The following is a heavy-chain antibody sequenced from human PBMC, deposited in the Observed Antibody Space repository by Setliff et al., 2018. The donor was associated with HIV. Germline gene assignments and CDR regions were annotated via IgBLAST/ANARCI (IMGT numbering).Heavy chain of an antibody. Sequence: SETLSLTCAVYGGSFSAYHWSWIRQTPGKGLEWIGSVSYAGTTYYNQSLEGRVSMSFDSSKNQFSLRLRSMAAADAATYYCTADRASVWYGHWGQGTLVTVSS. J-gene: IGHJ5*02. D-gene: IGHD6-19*01. CDR1: GGSFSAYH. CDR3: TADRASVWYGH. CDR2: VSYAGTT. V-gene: IGHV4-34*11.